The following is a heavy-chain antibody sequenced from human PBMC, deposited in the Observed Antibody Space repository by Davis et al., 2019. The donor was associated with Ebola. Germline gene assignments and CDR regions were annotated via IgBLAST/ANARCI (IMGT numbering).Heavy chain of an antibody. D-gene: IGHD3-3*01. Sequence: ASVKVSCKASGYTFTGYYMHWVRQAPGQRLEWMGWINAGNGNTKYSQKFQGRVTITRDTSASTAYMELSSLRSEDTAVYYCARAYDFWSGYPYYFDYWCQGIPVTVSS. CDR2: INAGNGNT. J-gene: IGHJ4*02. CDR1: GYTFTGYY. V-gene: IGHV1-3*01. CDR3: ARAYDFWSGYPYYFDY.